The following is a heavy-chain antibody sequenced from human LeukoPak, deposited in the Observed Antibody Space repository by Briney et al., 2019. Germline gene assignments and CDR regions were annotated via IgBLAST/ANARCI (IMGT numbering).Heavy chain of an antibody. J-gene: IGHJ3*02. CDR2: ISSSGST. CDR3: ARTVRGVITAFDI. V-gene: IGHV4-61*02. Sequence: SETLSLTCTVSGDSISSGDYYWSWIRQPAGKGLEWIGRISSSGSTNYNPSLKSRVTISVDTSKNQFSLKLSSVTAADTAVYYCARTVRGVITAFDIWGQGTMVTVSS. D-gene: IGHD3-10*01. CDR1: GDSISSGDYY.